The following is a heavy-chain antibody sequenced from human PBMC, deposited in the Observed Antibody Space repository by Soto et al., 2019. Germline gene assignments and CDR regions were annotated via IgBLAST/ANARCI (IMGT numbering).Heavy chain of an antibody. CDR1: GFAFRSYN. CDR2: ISSGSSNI. J-gene: IGHJ4*02. V-gene: IGHV3-21*01. CDR3: ASAAVVTATFDF. D-gene: IGHD2-21*02. Sequence: GGSLRLSCAASGFAFRSYNMNWVRQAPGKGLEWVASISSGSSNIYYADSVKGRFTIPRDNAKNSLYLQMDSLRAEDSAVYYCASAAVVTATFDFWGQGTLVTSP.